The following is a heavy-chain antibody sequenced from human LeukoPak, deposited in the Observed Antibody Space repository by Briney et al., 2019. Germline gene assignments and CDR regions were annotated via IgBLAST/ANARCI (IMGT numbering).Heavy chain of an antibody. CDR2: ISGSGGST. Sequence: GGSLRLSCAASGFTFSSYAMSWVRQAPGKGLEWVSTISGSGGSTYYADSVKGRFTISRDNSKNTLYLQMNSLRAEDTAVYYRAKDSSGWGNYFDYWGQGTLVTVSS. CDR3: AKDSSGWGNYFDY. CDR1: GFTFSSYA. J-gene: IGHJ4*02. V-gene: IGHV3-23*01. D-gene: IGHD6-19*01.